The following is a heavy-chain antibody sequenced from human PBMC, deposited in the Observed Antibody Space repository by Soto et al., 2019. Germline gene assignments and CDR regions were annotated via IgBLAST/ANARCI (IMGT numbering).Heavy chain of an antibody. CDR2: ISSSSSTI. V-gene: IGHV3-48*01. D-gene: IGHD4-17*01. CDR1: GFTFSSYS. CDR3: ARARKYDYGGPFDY. J-gene: IGHJ4*02. Sequence: PGGSLRLSCAASGFTFSSYSMNWVRQAPGKGLEWVSYISSSSSTIYYADSVKGRFTISRDNAKNSLYLQMNSLRAEDTAVYYCARARKYDYGGPFDYWGQGTLVTVSS.